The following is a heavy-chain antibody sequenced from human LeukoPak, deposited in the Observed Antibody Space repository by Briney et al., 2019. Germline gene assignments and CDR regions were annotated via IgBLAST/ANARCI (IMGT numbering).Heavy chain of an antibody. V-gene: IGHV1-69*01. D-gene: IGHD5-18*01. Sequence: SSVKVSCKASGGTFGSYVISWVRQARGQGLEWMGGIIPIFGTAHYAQKFQGRLTITADESTSTVYMEMSSLRSEDTAMYYCAKEGDTALVTGYFDLWGRGTLVTVSA. CDR3: AKEGDTALVTGYFDL. CDR1: GGTFGSYV. CDR2: IIPIFGTA. J-gene: IGHJ2*01.